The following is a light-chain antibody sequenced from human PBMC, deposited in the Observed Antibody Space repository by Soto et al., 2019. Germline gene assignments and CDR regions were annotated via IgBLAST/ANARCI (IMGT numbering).Light chain of an antibody. CDR2: DAS. V-gene: IGKV1-5*01. CDR3: QQYDNLPLT. J-gene: IGKJ4*01. CDR1: QSASTF. Sequence: DIQMTQSPSTLSASVGDRVTITCRASQSASTFLAWYQQKPGQAPKLLIYDASTLQSGVPSRFSASGSGTEFALTISSLQPEDIATYYCQQYDNLPLTFGGGTKVDIK.